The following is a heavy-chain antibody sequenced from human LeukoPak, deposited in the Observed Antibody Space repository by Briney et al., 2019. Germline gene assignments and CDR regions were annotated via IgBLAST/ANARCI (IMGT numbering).Heavy chain of an antibody. V-gene: IGHV4-34*01. Sequence: SETLSLTCVVYGGSFSDYYWSWIRQPPGKGLEWIGEINHSGSANSKPSLKSRVTISVDTSKNQFSLNLSSVTAADTAVYYCARVASSRRKIDYWGQGTLVTVSS. D-gene: IGHD6-13*01. CDR2: INHSGSA. CDR1: GGSFSDYY. J-gene: IGHJ4*02. CDR3: ARVASSRRKIDY.